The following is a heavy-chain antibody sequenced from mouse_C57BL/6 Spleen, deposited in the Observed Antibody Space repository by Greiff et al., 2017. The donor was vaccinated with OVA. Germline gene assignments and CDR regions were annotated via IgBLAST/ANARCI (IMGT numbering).Heavy chain of an antibody. CDR3: ARRYYYGSSYPDWYFDV. D-gene: IGHD1-1*01. CDR1: GFTFSSYA. CDR2: ISDGGSYT. Sequence: DVHLVESGGGLVKPGGSLKLSCAASGFTFSSYAMSWVRQTPEKRLEWVATISDGGSYTYYPDNVKGRFTISRDNAKNNLYLQMSHLKSEDTAMYYCARRYYYGSSYPDWYFDVWGTGTTVTVSS. V-gene: IGHV5-4*01. J-gene: IGHJ1*03.